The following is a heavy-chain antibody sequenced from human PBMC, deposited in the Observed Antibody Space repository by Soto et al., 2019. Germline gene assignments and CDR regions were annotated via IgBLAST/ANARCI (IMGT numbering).Heavy chain of an antibody. CDR3: ARSPGYYYGMDV. Sequence: QVQLVQSGAEEKKPGASVKVSCKASGYTFTSYAMHWVRQAPGQRLEWMGWINAGNGNTKYSQKFQGRVTITRDTSASTADMELSSLRSEDTAVYYCARSPGYYYGMDVWGQGTTVTVSS. D-gene: IGHD3-10*01. CDR2: INAGNGNT. V-gene: IGHV1-3*05. CDR1: GYTFTSYA. J-gene: IGHJ6*02.